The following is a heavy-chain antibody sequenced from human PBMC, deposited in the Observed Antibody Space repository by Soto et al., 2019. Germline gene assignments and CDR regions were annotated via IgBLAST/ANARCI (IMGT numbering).Heavy chain of an antibody. CDR3: ARRAVRGVSYYMDV. V-gene: IGHV4-39*01. Sequence: QSQTLSLTCTVSGGSISSSSYYWGWIRQPPGKGLEWIGSIYYSGSTYYNPSLKSRVTISVDTSKNQFSLKLSSVTAADTAVYYCARRAVRGVSYYMDVWGKGTTVTVSS. D-gene: IGHD3-10*01. CDR1: GGSISSSSYY. J-gene: IGHJ6*03. CDR2: IYYSGST.